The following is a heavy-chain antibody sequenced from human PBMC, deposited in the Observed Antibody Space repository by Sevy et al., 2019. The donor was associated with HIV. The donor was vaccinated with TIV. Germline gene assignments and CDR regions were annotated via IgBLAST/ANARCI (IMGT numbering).Heavy chain of an antibody. Sequence: ASVKVSCKASGYTFTNYGINWVRQAPGQGLEWMGWISAYNGNTNYAQKFQDRVTMTTDTSTSTAYLEVRSLRSDDTAVYYCARDPLYLSDPIIVVVSNWFDPWGQGTLVTVSS. CDR2: ISAYNGNT. V-gene: IGHV1-18*01. J-gene: IGHJ5*02. CDR1: GYTFTNYG. CDR3: ARDPLYLSDPIIVVVSNWFDP. D-gene: IGHD2-2*01.